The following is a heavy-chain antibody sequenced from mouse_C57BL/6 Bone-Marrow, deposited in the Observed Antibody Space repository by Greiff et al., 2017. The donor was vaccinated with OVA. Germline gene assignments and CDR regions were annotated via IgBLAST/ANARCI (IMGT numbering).Heavy chain of an antibody. CDR2: ISSGSSTI. J-gene: IGHJ1*03. V-gene: IGHV5-17*01. Sequence: EVQLVESGGGLVKPGGSLKLSCAASGFTFSDYGMHWVRQAPEKGLEWVAYISSGSSTIYYADTVKGRFTISRDNAKNTLFLQMTSLRSEDTARYYCARRSLGYFDVWGTGTTVTVSS. CDR1: GFTFSDYG. CDR3: ARRSLGYFDV.